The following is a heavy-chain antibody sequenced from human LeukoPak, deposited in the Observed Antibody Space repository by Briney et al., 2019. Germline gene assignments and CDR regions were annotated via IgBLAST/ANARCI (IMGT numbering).Heavy chain of an antibody. V-gene: IGHV4-34*01. D-gene: IGHD6-13*01. CDR2: INHSGST. Sequence: KASETLSLTCAVYGGSFSGYYWSWIRQPPGKGLEWIGEINHSGSTNYNPSLKSRVTISVDTSKNQFSLKLSSVTAADTAVYYCARGEAAGAFYWGQGTLVTVSS. CDR3: ARGEAAGAFY. CDR1: GGSFSGYY. J-gene: IGHJ4*02.